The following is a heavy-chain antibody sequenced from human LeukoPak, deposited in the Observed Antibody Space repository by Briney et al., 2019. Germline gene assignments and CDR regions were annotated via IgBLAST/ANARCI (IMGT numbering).Heavy chain of an antibody. CDR1: GFTFSSYA. J-gene: IGHJ5*02. D-gene: IGHD6-19*01. Sequence: GGSLRLSCAASGFTFSSYAMSWVRRAPGKGLEWVSAISGSGGSTYYADSVKGRFTISRDNSKNTLYLQMNSLRAEDTAVYYCAKSSSGWYRNWFDPWGQGTLVTVSS. CDR2: ISGSGGST. CDR3: AKSSSGWYRNWFDP. V-gene: IGHV3-23*01.